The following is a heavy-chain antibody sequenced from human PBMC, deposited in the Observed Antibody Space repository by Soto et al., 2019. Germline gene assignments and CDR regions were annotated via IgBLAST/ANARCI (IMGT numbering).Heavy chain of an antibody. D-gene: IGHD6-13*01. J-gene: IGHJ4*02. Sequence: EVQLVESVGGLVQPGGSLRLSCAASGFTVRSNYMSWVRQAPGKGLEWVSIIYSGGGTYYADSVKGRFTISRDESKNTLYLQMNSLRADDTAVYYCAGDRGSSSWYYYWGQGTLVTVSS. CDR2: IYSGGGT. CDR3: AGDRGSSSWYYY. V-gene: IGHV3-66*01. CDR1: GFTVRSNY.